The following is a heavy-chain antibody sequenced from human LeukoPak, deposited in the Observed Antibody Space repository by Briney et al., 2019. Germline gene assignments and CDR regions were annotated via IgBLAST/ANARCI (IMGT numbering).Heavy chain of an antibody. CDR1: GYSISSGYY. CDR3: ARGGSGIDY. Sequence: PSETLSLTCTVSGYSISSGYYWGWIRQPPGKGLEWIGSIYYSGSTYYNPSLKSRVTISVDTSKNQFSLKLSSVTAADTAVYYCARGGSGIDYWGQGTLVTVSS. CDR2: IYYSGST. V-gene: IGHV4-38-2*02. J-gene: IGHJ4*02. D-gene: IGHD3-10*01.